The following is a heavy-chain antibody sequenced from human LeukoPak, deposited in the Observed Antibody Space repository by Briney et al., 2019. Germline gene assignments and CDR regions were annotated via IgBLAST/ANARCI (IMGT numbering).Heavy chain of an antibody. D-gene: IGHD4-23*01. CDR2: IYYSGST. J-gene: IGHJ6*03. CDR1: GGSISSYY. Sequence: PSETLSLTCTVSGGSISSYYWSWIRQPPGKGLEWIGYIYYSGSTNYNPSLKSRVTISVDTSKNQFSLKLSSVTAADTAVYYCAGGNCNYYYYYMDVWGKGTTVTVSS. CDR3: AGGNCNYYYYYMDV. V-gene: IGHV4-59*01.